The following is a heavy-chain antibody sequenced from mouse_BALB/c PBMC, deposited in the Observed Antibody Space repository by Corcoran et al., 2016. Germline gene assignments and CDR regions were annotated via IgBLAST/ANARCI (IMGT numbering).Heavy chain of an antibody. D-gene: IGHD6-1*01. J-gene: IGHJ2*01. Sequence: EVQLQQSGPELVKPGASMKISCKASGYSFTGYTMNWVKQSHGQNLEWMGLINPYNGGTSYNQKFKGKATLTVDKSSSTAYMELLSLTSEDSAVYYCARSGNYFDYWGQGTTLTVSS. V-gene: IGHV1-18*01. CDR2: INPYNGGT. CDR1: GYSFTGYT. CDR3: ARSGNYFDY.